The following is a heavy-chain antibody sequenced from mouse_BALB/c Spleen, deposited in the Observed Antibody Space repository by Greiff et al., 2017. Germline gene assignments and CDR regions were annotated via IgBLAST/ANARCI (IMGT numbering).Heavy chain of an antibody. J-gene: IGHJ4*01. CDR3: TRLEVRHAMDY. Sequence: EVMLVESGPELVKPGASVKISCKASGYTFTDYNMHWVKQSHGKSLEWIGYIYPYNGGTCYNQKFKSKATLTVDNSSSTAYMELRSLTSEDSAVYYCTRLEVRHAMDYWGQGTSVTVSS. CDR1: GYTFTDYN. V-gene: IGHV1S29*02. D-gene: IGHD2-14*01. CDR2: IYPYNGGT.